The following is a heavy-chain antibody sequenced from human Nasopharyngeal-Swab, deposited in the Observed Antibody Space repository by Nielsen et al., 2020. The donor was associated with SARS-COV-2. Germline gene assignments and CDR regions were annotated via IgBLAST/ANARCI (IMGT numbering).Heavy chain of an antibody. D-gene: IGHD6-13*01. J-gene: IGHJ4*02. CDR2: ISYDGSNK. CDR1: GFTFSSYG. V-gene: IGHV3-30*18. Sequence: GESLKISCAASGFTFSSYGMHWVRQAPGKGLEWVAVISYDGSNKYYADSVKGRFTISRDNSKNTLYLQMNSLRAEDTAVYYCAKDPGSSSGGGTYWGQGTLVTVSS. CDR3: AKDPGSSSGGGTY.